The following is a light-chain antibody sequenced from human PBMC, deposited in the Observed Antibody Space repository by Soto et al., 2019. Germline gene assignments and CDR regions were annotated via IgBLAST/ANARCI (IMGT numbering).Light chain of an antibody. Sequence: QSVLTQPPSASGTPGPRVTISCSGSSSNIGSNTVNWYQQLPGTAPKLLIYSNNQRPSGVPDRFSGSKSGTSASLAISGLQSEDEADYYCAAWDDSLNGWVFGGGTKLPVL. V-gene: IGLV1-44*01. CDR3: AAWDDSLNGWV. CDR1: SSNIGSNT. CDR2: SNN. J-gene: IGLJ3*02.